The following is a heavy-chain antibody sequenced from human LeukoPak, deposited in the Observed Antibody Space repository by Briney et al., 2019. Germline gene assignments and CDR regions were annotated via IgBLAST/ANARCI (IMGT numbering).Heavy chain of an antibody. Sequence: GASVKVSCKASGYTFTTYGISWVRQAPGQGLEWMGWISPYNDNTEYAQKFQGRVTMTTDTSTRTVYMELRSLRSDDTAMYYCAKDPPHSSGPNSPCFEFWGQGTLVTVSS. V-gene: IGHV1-18*01. D-gene: IGHD6-19*01. J-gene: IGHJ4*02. CDR2: ISPYNDNT. CDR3: AKDPPHSSGPNSPCFEF. CDR1: GYTFTTYG.